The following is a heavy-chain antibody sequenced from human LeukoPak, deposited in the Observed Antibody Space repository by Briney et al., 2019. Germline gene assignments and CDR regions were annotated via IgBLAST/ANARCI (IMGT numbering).Heavy chain of an antibody. CDR3: ARDSVFRDYVWGNKGLDY. Sequence: ASVKVSCKASGYTFTGYYVHWVRQAPGQGLEWMGWINPNSGGTNYAQKFQGRVTMTRDTSISTAYMELSRLRSDDTAVYYCARDSVFRDYVWGNKGLDYWGQGTLVTVSS. V-gene: IGHV1-2*02. CDR1: GYTFTGYY. J-gene: IGHJ4*02. CDR2: INPNSGGT. D-gene: IGHD3-16*01.